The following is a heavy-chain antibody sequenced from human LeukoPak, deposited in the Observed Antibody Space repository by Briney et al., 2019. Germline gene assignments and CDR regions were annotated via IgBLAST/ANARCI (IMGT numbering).Heavy chain of an antibody. Sequence: GGSLRLSCAASGFSFDDFAMHWVRQVPGKGLEWVSIISWDGNTKYYADSVKGRFTISRENNRNFVYLQMNSLRTEDIAFYYCAKNFRSYYDSSGDTGNWFDSWGQGTLVTVSS. CDR1: GFSFDDFA. J-gene: IGHJ5*01. V-gene: IGHV3-43D*04. D-gene: IGHD3-22*01. CDR2: ISWDGNTK. CDR3: AKNFRSYYDSSGDTGNWFDS.